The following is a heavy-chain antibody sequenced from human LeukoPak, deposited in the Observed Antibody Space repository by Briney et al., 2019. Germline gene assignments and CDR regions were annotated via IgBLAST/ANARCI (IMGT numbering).Heavy chain of an antibody. V-gene: IGHV3-48*03. CDR3: ARVSYSGYRDLDY. CDR2: ISSSGSTI. D-gene: IGHD5-12*01. CDR1: GFTFSSYE. Sequence: PGGSLRLSCAASGFTFSSYEMNWVRQAPGKGLEWVSYISSSGSTIYYADSVKGRFTISRDKAKNSLYLQMNSLRAEDTAVYYCARVSYSGYRDLDYWGQGTLVTVSS. J-gene: IGHJ4*02.